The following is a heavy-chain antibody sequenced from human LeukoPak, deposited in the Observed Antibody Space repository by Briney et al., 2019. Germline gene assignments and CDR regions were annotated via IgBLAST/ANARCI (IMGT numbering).Heavy chain of an antibody. CDR1: GGSTSTTSFY. CDR2: IYFSGTT. Sequence: SETLSLTCTVSGGSTSTTSFYWAWIRQPPGKGLEWIGSIYFSGTTHYNPSLKSRVTISVDTSKNNFSLKLTSLTVADTAVYYCARHERSVAVAGSFDFWGQGTLVTVSS. J-gene: IGHJ4*02. V-gene: IGHV4-39*01. CDR3: ARHERSVAVAGSFDF. D-gene: IGHD6-19*01.